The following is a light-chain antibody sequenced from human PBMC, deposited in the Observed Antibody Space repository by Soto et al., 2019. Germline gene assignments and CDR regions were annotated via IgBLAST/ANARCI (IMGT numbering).Light chain of an antibody. Sequence: SVLTQSPGTLSLSPGERTTLACRASQSISRYLAWYQQKPGQGPRLLIYGASSRATGTPDRFRGSGSGPAFTLTINRLEPEDFALYYCQQYGSSPPTFGQGNNVDIK. V-gene: IGKV3-20*01. CDR1: QSISRY. CDR3: QQYGSSPPT. J-gene: IGKJ1*01. CDR2: GAS.